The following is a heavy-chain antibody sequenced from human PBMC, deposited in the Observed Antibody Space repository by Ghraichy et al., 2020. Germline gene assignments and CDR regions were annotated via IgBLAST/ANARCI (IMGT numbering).Heavy chain of an antibody. D-gene: IGHD3-22*01. J-gene: IGHJ4*02. Sequence: ASVKVSCKASGYTFTSYYMHWVRQAPGQGLEWMGIINPSGGSTSYAQKFQGRVTMTRDTSTSTIYMELSSLRSEDTAVYYCARDRRYYDSSGYYLRFFDYWGQGTLVTVSS. CDR1: GYTFTSYY. CDR3: ARDRRYYDSSGYYLRFFDY. CDR2: INPSGGST. V-gene: IGHV1-46*01.